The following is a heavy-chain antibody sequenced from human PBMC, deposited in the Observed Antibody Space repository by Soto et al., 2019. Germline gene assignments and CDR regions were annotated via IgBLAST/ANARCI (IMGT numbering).Heavy chain of an antibody. D-gene: IGHD6-13*01. CDR2: IYWDDDK. Sequence: QITLKESGPTLVKPTQTLTLTCTFSGFSLSTSGVGVGWIRQPPGKALEWLALIYWDDDKRYSPSLKSRLTITKDTSKNQVVLTMTNMDPVDTATYYCAHTVGIAAAGTLGYWGQGTLVTVSS. J-gene: IGHJ4*02. V-gene: IGHV2-5*02. CDR1: GFSLSTSGVG. CDR3: AHTVGIAAAGTLGY.